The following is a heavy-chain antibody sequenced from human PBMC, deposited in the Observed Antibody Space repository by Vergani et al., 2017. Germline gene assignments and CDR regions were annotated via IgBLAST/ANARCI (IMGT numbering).Heavy chain of an antibody. Sequence: EVQLVESGGGLIQPGGSLRLSCAASGFTVSSNYMSWVRQAPGKGLEWVSVIYSGGSTYYADSVKGRFTISRDNSKNTLYLQMNSLRAEDTAVYYCAKGDYYGSGSGIDYWGQGTLVTVSS. V-gene: IGHV3-53*01. D-gene: IGHD3-10*01. J-gene: IGHJ4*02. CDR2: IYSGGST. CDR1: GFTVSSNY. CDR3: AKGDYYGSGSGIDY.